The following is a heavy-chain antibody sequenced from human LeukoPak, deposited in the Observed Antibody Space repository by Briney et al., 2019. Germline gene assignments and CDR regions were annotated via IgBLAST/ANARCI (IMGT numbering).Heavy chain of an antibody. J-gene: IGHJ6*03. V-gene: IGHV1-2*02. CDR3: ASASSSYYMDV. CDR2: IDTHSGGT. CDR1: GYTFTAYY. Sequence: ASVKVSCKASGYTFTAYYMHWVRQAPGQGLEWMGWIDTHSGGTNYAQKFQGRVTMTRDTSISTAYMELRRLTSDDTAVYYCASASSSYYMDVWDKGTTVTVSS. D-gene: IGHD6-6*01.